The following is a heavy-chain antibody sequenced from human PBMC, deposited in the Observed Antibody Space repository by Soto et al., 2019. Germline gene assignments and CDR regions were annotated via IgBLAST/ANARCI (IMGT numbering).Heavy chain of an antibody. V-gene: IGHV3-30-3*01. Sequence: HPGGSLRLSCAASGFTFSSYAMHWVRQAPGKGLEWVAVISYDGSNKYYADSVKGRFTISRDNSKNTLYLQMNSLRAEDTAVYYCAREGPYNWNDPRAAFDIWGQGTMVTVSS. D-gene: IGHD1-20*01. J-gene: IGHJ3*02. CDR3: AREGPYNWNDPRAAFDI. CDR2: ISYDGSNK. CDR1: GFTFSSYA.